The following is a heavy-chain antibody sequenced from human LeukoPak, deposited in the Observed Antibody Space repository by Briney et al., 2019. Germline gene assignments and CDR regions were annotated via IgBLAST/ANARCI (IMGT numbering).Heavy chain of an antibody. CDR3: ATNPAIVATRPNWFDP. CDR2: IIPILGIA. CDR1: GGTFSSYA. V-gene: IGHV1-69*04. D-gene: IGHD5-12*01. J-gene: IGHJ5*02. Sequence: SVKVSCKASGGTFSSYAISWLRQAPGQGLEWMGRIIPILGIANYAQKFQGRVTITADKSTSTAYMELSSLRSEDTAVYYCATNPAIVATRPNWFDPWGQGTLVTVSS.